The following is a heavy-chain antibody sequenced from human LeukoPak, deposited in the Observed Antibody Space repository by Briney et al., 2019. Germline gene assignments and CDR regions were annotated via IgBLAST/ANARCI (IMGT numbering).Heavy chain of an antibody. Sequence: ASVKVSCKASGYTFTSCGISWVRQAPGQGREWMGWISAYNGNTNYAQKLQGRVTMTTDTSTSTAYMELRSLRSDDTAVYYCARGIMITFGGVIAQGFDYWGQGTLGTVSS. CDR3: ARGIMITFGGVIAQGFDY. J-gene: IGHJ4*02. CDR2: ISAYNGNT. CDR1: GYTFTSCG. D-gene: IGHD3-16*02. V-gene: IGHV1-18*01.